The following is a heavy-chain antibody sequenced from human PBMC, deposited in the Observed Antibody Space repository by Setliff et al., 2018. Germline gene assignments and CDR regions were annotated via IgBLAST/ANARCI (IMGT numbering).Heavy chain of an antibody. CDR2: IYSGGTT. V-gene: IGHV4-39*01. CDR1: GVSIANTASY. J-gene: IGHJ4*02. Sequence: SETLSLTCNVSGVSIANTASYWSWIRQPPGKGLEWIGRIYSGGTTYYNSSLKSRVTISVDTSKSQFSLRLNSVTAADTAVYYCARTGTYRYFDYWGRGTLVTVSS. D-gene: IGHD1-1*01. CDR3: ARTGTYRYFDY.